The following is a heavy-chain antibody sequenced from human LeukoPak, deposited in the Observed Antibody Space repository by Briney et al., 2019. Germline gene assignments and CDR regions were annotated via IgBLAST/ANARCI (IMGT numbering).Heavy chain of an antibody. J-gene: IGHJ4*02. Sequence: SETLSLTCTVSGGXISSYYCSWIRQAPGKGPEWIGYTSYSGSTNYNPSLKSRVTISVDTSKNQFSLKLTSVTAADTAVYYCARGLGGSSGCFGYWGQGTLVTVSS. CDR1: GGXISSYY. CDR3: ARGLGGSSGCFGY. D-gene: IGHD6-19*01. V-gene: IGHV4-59*01. CDR2: TSYSGST.